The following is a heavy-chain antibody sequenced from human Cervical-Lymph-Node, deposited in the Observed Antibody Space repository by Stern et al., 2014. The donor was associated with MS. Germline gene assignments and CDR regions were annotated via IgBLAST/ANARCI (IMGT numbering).Heavy chain of an antibody. CDR3: ARVQNFYDSSGFDP. CDR2: IYTGGRT. Sequence: VQLVETGGALVQPGGSRRLSMAASGLPVGSFYMTWVRQAPGKGLEWISVIYTGGRTYYADSVKGRFTISRDNSKNTLYLQMSSLRAEDTATYYCARVQNFYDSSGFDPWGPGTLVTVSS. D-gene: IGHD3-22*01. J-gene: IGHJ4*02. CDR1: GLPVGSFY. V-gene: IGHV3-66*02.